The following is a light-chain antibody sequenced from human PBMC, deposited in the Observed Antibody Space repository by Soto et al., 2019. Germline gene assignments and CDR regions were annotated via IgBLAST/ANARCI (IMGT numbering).Light chain of an antibody. J-gene: IGLJ1*01. CDR2: DDS. CDR1: SSDVGGYNY. V-gene: IGLV2-14*01. Sequence: QSALTQPASVSGSPGQSITISCAGTSSDVGGYNYVSWYQQHPGKAPKFMIYDDSNRPSGVSNRFSGSKSGNTASLTISGLQAEDEADYYCCSYTTSNTRQIVFGTGTKVTVL. CDR3: CSYTTSNTRQIV.